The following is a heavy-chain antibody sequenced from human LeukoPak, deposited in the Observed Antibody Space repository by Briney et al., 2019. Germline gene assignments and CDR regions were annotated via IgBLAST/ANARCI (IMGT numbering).Heavy chain of an antibody. V-gene: IGHV4-4*07. CDR3: ARDRRPYDFWGGYYSDYYYGMDV. D-gene: IGHD3-3*01. Sequence: SETLSLTCTVSGGSIRSYYWSWIRQPAGKGLEWIGRIYTSRSTNYNPSLKSRVTMSVDTSKNQFSLKLSSVTAADTAVYYCARDRRPYDFWGGYYSDYYYGMDVWGQGTTVAVSS. CDR1: GGSIRSYY. J-gene: IGHJ6*02. CDR2: IYTSRST.